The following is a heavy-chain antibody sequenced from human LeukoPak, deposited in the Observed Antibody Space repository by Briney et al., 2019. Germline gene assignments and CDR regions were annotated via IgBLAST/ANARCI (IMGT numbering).Heavy chain of an antibody. Sequence: GGSLRLSCAASGFTFGDYAMHWVRQPPGKGPEWVSGVSSNSESIDYAGSVKGRFTISRDNAKNSLYLQMNSLRAEDTALYYCAKDTLAAAGLDYWGQGTLVTVSS. CDR3: AKDTLAAAGLDY. D-gene: IGHD6-13*01. J-gene: IGHJ4*02. V-gene: IGHV3-9*01. CDR1: GFTFGDYA. CDR2: VSSNSESI.